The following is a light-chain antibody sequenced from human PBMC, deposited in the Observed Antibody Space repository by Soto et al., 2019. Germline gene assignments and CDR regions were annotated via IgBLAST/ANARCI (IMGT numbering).Light chain of an antibody. J-gene: IGKJ1*01. Sequence: ELLVTRAPATLSVFPGARSTLSGKATQSVSSNLAWYQQKPGQAPRLLIYGASTRATGIPARFSGRGSGTEFTPTISSRQSEELAVHPCPQYNNWPRPFGEGTKLDIK. CDR1: QSVSSN. CDR3: PQYNNWPRP. V-gene: IGKV3-15*01. CDR2: GAS.